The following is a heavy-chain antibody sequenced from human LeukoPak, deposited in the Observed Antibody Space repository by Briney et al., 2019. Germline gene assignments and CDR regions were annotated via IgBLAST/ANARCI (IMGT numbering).Heavy chain of an antibody. CDR3: ARKELGPKWYSSGWYASSLDY. CDR2: ISSNGGST. Sequence: GGSLRLSCAASGLTFNSYAMHWVRQAPGKGLEYVSAISSNGGSTNYANSVKGRFTISRDNSKNTLYLQMGSLRAEDMAVYYCARKELGPKWYSSGWYASSLDYWGQGTLVTVSS. V-gene: IGHV3-64*01. J-gene: IGHJ4*02. CDR1: GLTFNSYA. D-gene: IGHD6-19*01.